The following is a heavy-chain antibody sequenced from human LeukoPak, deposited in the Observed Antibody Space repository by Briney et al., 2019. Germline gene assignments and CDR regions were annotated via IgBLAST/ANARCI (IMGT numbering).Heavy chain of an antibody. CDR1: GFTFTTYW. D-gene: IGHD3-16*01. V-gene: IGHV3-7*01. J-gene: IGHJ4*02. Sequence: GGSLRLSCAASGFTFTTYWMSWVRQAPGKGLEWVANIKQDGTEEYYVDSVKGRFTISRDNAKKSLYLEMNSLRAEDTAVYYCARDRLGAEYDYWGQGTLVSVSS. CDR3: ARDRLGAEYDY. CDR2: IKQDGTEE.